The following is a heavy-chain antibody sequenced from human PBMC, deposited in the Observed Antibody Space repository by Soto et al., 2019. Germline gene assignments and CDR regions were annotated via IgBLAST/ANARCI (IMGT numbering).Heavy chain of an antibody. D-gene: IGHD3-3*01. CDR1: GYTFTNYG. CDR2: ISAYNGNT. J-gene: IGHJ4*02. CDR3: GRRDDFWSGYIDY. Sequence: QVQLVQSGAEVKKPGASVKVSCKASGYTFTNYGISWVRQAPGQGLEWMGWISAYNGNTNSAQKLQGRVTMTTDTSTSTADMELRSLRSDDTAVYYCGRRDDFWSGYIDYWGQGTLVTVSS. V-gene: IGHV1-18*01.